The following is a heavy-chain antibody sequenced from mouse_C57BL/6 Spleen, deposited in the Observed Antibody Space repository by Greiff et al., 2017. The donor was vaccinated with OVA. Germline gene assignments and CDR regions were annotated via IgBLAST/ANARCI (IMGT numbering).Heavy chain of an antibody. CDR1: GYTFTSYW. CDR3: ARAGYSSCGYDAMDY. D-gene: IGHD1-1*01. J-gene: IGHJ4*01. V-gene: IGHV1-53*01. CDR2: INPSNGGT. Sequence: VQLQQPGTELVKPGASVKLSCKASGYTFTSYWMHWVKQRPGQGLEWIGNINPSNGGTNYNEKFKSKATLTVDKPSSTAYMQLSSLTSEDSAVYYCARAGYSSCGYDAMDYWGQGTSVTVSA.